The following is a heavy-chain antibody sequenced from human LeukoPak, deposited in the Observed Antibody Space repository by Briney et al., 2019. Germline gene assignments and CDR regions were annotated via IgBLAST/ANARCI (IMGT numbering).Heavy chain of an antibody. CDR3: ARDNTMVRGVPLY. Sequence: SSETLSLTCTVSGDSISSSYFYWGWIRQPPGKGLEWIASMYYSGSTYYNPSLKSRVIISVDTSKNQFSLKLSSVTAADTAVYYCARDNTMVRGVPLYWGQGTLVTVSS. CDR2: MYYSGST. J-gene: IGHJ4*02. V-gene: IGHV4-39*02. CDR1: GDSISSSYFY. D-gene: IGHD3-10*01.